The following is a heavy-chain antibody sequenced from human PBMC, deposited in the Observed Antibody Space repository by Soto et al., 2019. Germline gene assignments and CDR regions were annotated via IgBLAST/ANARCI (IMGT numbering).Heavy chain of an antibody. D-gene: IGHD3-10*01. Sequence: QLQLQESGPGLVKPSETLSLTCTVSGGSISTSRYYWGWIRQPPGKGLEWIGSIFYSGTTYYNPSLKSRVTISVDTSKSQFSLKMTSVTDADSAVYYCAGQVGSGCWYFYLWGRGTLVTVSS. V-gene: IGHV4-39*01. CDR1: GGSISTSRYY. J-gene: IGHJ2*01. CDR2: IFYSGTT. CDR3: AGQVGSGCWYFYL.